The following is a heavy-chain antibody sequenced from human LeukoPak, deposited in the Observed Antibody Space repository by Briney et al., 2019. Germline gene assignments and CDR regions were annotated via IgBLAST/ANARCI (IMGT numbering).Heavy chain of an antibody. CDR2: IIPIFGTA. V-gene: IGHV1-69*01. Sequence: SVTVSCKASGGTFSSYAISWVRQAPGQGLEWMGGIIPIFGTANYAQKFQGRVTITADESSSTAYMELSSLRSEETAVYYCARGDVSDAFDIWGQGTMVTVSS. CDR3: ARGDVSDAFDI. D-gene: IGHD3-16*01. J-gene: IGHJ3*02. CDR1: GGTFSSYA.